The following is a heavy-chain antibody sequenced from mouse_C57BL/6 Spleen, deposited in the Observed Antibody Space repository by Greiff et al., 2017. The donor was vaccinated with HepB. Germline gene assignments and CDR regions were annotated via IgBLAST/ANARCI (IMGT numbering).Heavy chain of an antibody. CDR1: GYAFSSYW. Sequence: VQRVESGAELVKPGASVKISCKASGYAFSSYWMNWVKQRPGKGLEWIGQIYPGDGDTNYNGKFKGKATLTADKSSSTAYMQLSSLTSEDSAVYFCAREADYAWFAYWGQGTLVTVSA. CDR2: IYPGDGDT. D-gene: IGHD2-4*01. J-gene: IGHJ3*01. V-gene: IGHV1-80*01. CDR3: AREADYAWFAY.